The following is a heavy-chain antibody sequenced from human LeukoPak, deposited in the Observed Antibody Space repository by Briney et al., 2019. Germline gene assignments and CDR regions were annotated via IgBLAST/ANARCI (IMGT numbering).Heavy chain of an antibody. CDR1: GGSISSGDYY. CDR2: IYYSGST. CDR3: ARDPRLDYYDNHYGMDV. V-gene: IGHV4-30-4*01. J-gene: IGHJ6*02. Sequence: PSQTLSLTCTVSGGSISSGDYYWSWIRQPPGKGLEWIGYIYYSGSTYYNPSLKSRVTISVDTSKNQFSLKLSSVTAADTAVYYCARDPRLDYYDNHYGMDVWGQGTTVTVSS. D-gene: IGHD3-22*01.